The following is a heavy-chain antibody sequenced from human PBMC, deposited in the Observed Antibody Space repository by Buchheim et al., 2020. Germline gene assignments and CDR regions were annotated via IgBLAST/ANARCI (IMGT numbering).Heavy chain of an antibody. CDR2: INVGSGNT. D-gene: IGHD2-21*02. J-gene: IGHJ6*02. CDR3: ARGIGGVTYYYGMDV. V-gene: IGHV1-3*01. CDR1: GYTFTTYV. Sequence: QVQLVQSGAEVKKPGASVKVSCKASGYTFTTYVIYWVRQAPGQRLEWMGWINVGSGNTKFSQKFQGRVTMTRDTSASTAYMELSSLRSEDTAVYYCARGIGGVTYYYGMDVWGQGTT.